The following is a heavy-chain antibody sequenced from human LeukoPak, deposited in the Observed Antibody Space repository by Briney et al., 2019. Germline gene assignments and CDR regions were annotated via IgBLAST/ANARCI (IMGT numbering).Heavy chain of an antibody. CDR3: ARDNGKTWFEP. J-gene: IGHJ5*02. CDR2: ISVYNGNT. V-gene: IGHV1-18*01. D-gene: IGHD2-8*01. Sequence: APVKVSCKALGYTFKNYGIGWVRQAPGQGLEWMGWISVYNGNTNYNYAEKFQGRVTMTTDTSTSTAYMELTNLRSDDTAVYYCARDNGKTWFEPWGQGTLVTVAS. CDR1: GYTFKNYG.